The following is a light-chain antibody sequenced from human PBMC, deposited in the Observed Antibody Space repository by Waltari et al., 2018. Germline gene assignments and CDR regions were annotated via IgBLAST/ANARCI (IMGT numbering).Light chain of an antibody. V-gene: IGLV4-69*01. Sequence: QLVLTQSPSASASLGASVKLTCTLSRGHSSHIVPWHQQKAEKGPRDLMKVNSDGSQTKGDEIPDRFAGSSSGSERYLTISSLQSEDEADYYCQTGGHGTWVFGGGTKLTVV. CDR1: RGHSSHI. CDR3: QTGGHGTWV. J-gene: IGLJ3*02. CDR2: VNSDGSQ.